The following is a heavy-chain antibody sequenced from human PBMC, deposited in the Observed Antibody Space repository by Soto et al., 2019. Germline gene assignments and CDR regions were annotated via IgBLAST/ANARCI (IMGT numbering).Heavy chain of an antibody. CDR1: GGSFSGYY. J-gene: IGHJ3*02. CDR2: IYYSGST. V-gene: IGHV4-59*08. CDR3: ARLPVDAFDI. D-gene: IGHD4-4*01. Sequence: PSETLSLTCAVYGGSFSGYYWSWIRQPPGKGLEWIGYIYYSGSTNYNPSLKSRVTISVDTSKNQFSLKLTSVTAADTAVYYCARLPVDAFDIWGQGTMVTVSS.